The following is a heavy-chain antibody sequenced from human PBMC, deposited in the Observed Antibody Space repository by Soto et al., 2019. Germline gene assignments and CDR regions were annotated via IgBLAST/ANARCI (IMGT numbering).Heavy chain of an antibody. D-gene: IGHD2-8*01. CDR3: ARSRNGAVPDSINF. J-gene: IGHJ4*02. CDR1: GFTFSRYA. CDR2: ISRDGSSK. Sequence: LRLSCSASGFTFSRYAMHLVRQAPGEGLEWVAVISRDGSSKYYGDSVKGRFTVSRDNSNNTLYLSMTSLRPDDTAVFYCARSRNGAVPDSINFWGQGTLVTVSS. V-gene: IGHV3-30-3*01.